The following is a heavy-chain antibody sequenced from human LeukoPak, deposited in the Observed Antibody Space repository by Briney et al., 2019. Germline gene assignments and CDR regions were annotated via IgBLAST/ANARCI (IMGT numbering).Heavy chain of an antibody. D-gene: IGHD4-17*01. Sequence: PRGSLRLSCAASGFPFSSYSMNWVRQAPGKGLEWVSFISPSSDTIHYADSVKGRFTISRDNAKNSLYLQMNSLRAEDTAVYYCASVPRYGDSQGTFDIWGQGTMVTISS. V-gene: IGHV3-48*04. J-gene: IGHJ3*02. CDR2: ISPSSDTI. CDR3: ASVPRYGDSQGTFDI. CDR1: GFPFSSYS.